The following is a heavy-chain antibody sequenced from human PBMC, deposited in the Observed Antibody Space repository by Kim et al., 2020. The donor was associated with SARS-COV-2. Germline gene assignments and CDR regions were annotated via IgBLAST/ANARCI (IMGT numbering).Heavy chain of an antibody. CDR2: ISGSGGST. D-gene: IGHD2-2*01. V-gene: IGHV3-23*01. Sequence: GGSLRLSCAASGFTFSSYAMSWVRQAPGKGLEWVSAISGSGGSTYYADSVKGRFTISRDNSKNTPYLQMNSLRAEDTAVYYCAKRGLPAGDAFDIWGQGTMVTVSS. CDR3: AKRGLPAGDAFDI. CDR1: GFTFSSYA. J-gene: IGHJ3*02.